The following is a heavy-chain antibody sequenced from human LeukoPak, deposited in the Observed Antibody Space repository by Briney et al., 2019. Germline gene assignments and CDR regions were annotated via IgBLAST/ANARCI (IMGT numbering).Heavy chain of an antibody. CDR1: GYAFTSYQ. V-gene: IGHV1-2*02. Sequence: ASVKVSCKASGYAFTSYQMHWVRQAPGQGFEWMGRIDSNSGGTNYAQNFQGRVTMTRDTSISTVYMELISLRSDDTAVYYCAREMNYDDYRTSDYWGQGTLVTVSS. CDR3: AREMNYDDYRTSDY. CDR2: IDSNSGGT. D-gene: IGHD4-17*01. J-gene: IGHJ4*02.